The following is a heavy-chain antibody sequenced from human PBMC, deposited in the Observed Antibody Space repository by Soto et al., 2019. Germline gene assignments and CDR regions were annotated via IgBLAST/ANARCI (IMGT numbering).Heavy chain of an antibody. CDR1: GGSISSGGYY. J-gene: IGHJ4*02. V-gene: IGHV4-31*03. CDR2: IYYSGST. CDR3: ARGRGRYYFDY. Sequence: SETLSLTCTVSGGSISSGGYYWSWIRQHPGKGLEWIGYIYYSGSTYYNPSLKSRVTISVDTSKNQFSPKLSSVTAADTAVYYCARGRGRYYFDYWGQGTLVTVSS.